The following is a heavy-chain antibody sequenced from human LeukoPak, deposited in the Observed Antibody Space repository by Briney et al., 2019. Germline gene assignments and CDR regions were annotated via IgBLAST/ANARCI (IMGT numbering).Heavy chain of an antibody. J-gene: IGHJ3*02. CDR3: ARVFIATFDYDILTGYYPRDAFDI. CDR1: GYTFTGYY. Sequence: ASVKVSCKASGYTFTGYYMHWVRQAPGQGLEWMGWINPNSGGTNYAQKFQGRVTMTRDTSISTAYMELSRLRSDDTAVYYCARVFIATFDYDILTGYYPRDAFDIWGQGTMVTVSS. CDR2: INPNSGGT. D-gene: IGHD3-9*01. V-gene: IGHV1-2*02.